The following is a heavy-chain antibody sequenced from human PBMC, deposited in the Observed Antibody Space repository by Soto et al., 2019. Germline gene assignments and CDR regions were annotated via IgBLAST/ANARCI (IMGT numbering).Heavy chain of an antibody. CDR3: ARVSLSGYSYGPELDY. Sequence: EVQLLESGGGLVQPGGSLRLSCAASGFTFSSYAMSWVRQAPGKGLEWVSAISGTGGSTYYADSVKGRFTISRDNSKNTLYLQMNSLRAEDTAVYYCARVSLSGYSYGPELDYWGEGTLVTVSS. CDR1: GFTFSSYA. CDR2: ISGTGGST. J-gene: IGHJ4*02. D-gene: IGHD5-18*01. V-gene: IGHV3-23*01.